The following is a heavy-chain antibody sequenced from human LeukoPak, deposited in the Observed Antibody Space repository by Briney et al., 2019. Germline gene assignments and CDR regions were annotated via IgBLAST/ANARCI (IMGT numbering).Heavy chain of an antibody. CDR2: IIPILGVA. J-gene: IGHJ4*02. CDR1: GGTFSSYA. Sequence: SVKVSCKASGGTFSSYAISWVRQAPGQGLEWMGRIIPILGVANYAPKFQGRVTITADKSASTGYMELSSLRSEDTAVYYCARIMSGSSFDYWGQGTLVTVSS. D-gene: IGHD6-13*01. CDR3: ARIMSGSSFDY. V-gene: IGHV1-69*04.